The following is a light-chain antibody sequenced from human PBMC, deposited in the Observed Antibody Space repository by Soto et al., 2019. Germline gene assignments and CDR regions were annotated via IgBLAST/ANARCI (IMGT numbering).Light chain of an antibody. CDR2: AAS. J-gene: IGKJ1*01. V-gene: IGKV3-15*01. CDR1: QSVSSSY. Sequence: EIELTQSPGTLSLSPGERATLSCRASQSVSSSYLAWYQQKPGQAPRLLIYAASIRATDFPARFSGSGSGTEFTLTISGLQSDDFAVYFCQQYNNWPPLTFGHGTKVEIK. CDR3: QQYNNWPPLT.